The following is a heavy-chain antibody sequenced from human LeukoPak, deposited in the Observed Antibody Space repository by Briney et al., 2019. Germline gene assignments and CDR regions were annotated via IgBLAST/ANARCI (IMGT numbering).Heavy chain of an antibody. CDR1: GFTFSDYY. CDR2: ISSSGSTI. Sequence: GGSLRLSCVASGFTFSDYYMSWIRQAPGKGLEWVSYISSSGSTIYYADSVKGRFTISRDNAKNSLYLQMNSLRAEDTAVYYCARALAAIVPWFDPWGQGTLVTVSS. J-gene: IGHJ5*02. V-gene: IGHV3-11*01. D-gene: IGHD6-25*01. CDR3: ARALAAIVPWFDP.